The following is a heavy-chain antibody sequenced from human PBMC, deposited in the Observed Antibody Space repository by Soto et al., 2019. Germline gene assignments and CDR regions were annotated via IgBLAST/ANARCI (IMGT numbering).Heavy chain of an antibody. CDR3: TTTECSSTSSSPYYYYGMDV. D-gene: IGHD2-2*01. Sequence: SLRLSCAASGFTFSGSAMHWVRQASGTGLEWVGRIRSKANSYATAYAASVKGRFTISRDDSKNTAYLQMNSLKTEDTAVYYCTTTECSSTSSSPYYYYGMDVWGQGTTVTVSS. J-gene: IGHJ6*02. CDR1: GFTFSGSA. CDR2: IRSKANSYAT. V-gene: IGHV3-73*01.